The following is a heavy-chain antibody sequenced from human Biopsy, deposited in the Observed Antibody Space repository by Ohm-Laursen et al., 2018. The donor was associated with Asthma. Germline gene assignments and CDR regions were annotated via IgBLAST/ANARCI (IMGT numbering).Heavy chain of an antibody. CDR3: ARGPELDV. CDR1: PGSFSGFY. J-gene: IGHJ6*02. CDR2: TNERGVT. V-gene: IGHV4-34*01. Sequence: SDTLSLTCDVYPGSFSGFYWIWIRQSPEKGLEWIGETNERGVTNNNPSLKSQVIISIDTYRNRVSLKLTPVTAADTAVYYCARGPELDVWGQGTTVTVSS.